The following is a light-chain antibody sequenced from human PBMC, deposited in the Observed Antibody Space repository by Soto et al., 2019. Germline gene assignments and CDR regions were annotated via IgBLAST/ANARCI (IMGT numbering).Light chain of an antibody. J-gene: IGKJ2*01. Sequence: EIVLTQSPATLSLSPGERATLSCRASQSVSSYLAWYPQKPGQAPRLLIYDASNRATGIPARFSGSGSGTDFTLTISRLEPEDFAVYSCQQRSNWPPYTFGQGTKLEIK. V-gene: IGKV3-11*01. CDR1: QSVSSY. CDR2: DAS. CDR3: QQRSNWPPYT.